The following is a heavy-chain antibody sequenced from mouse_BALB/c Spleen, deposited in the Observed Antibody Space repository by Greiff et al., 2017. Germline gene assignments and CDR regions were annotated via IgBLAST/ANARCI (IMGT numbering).Heavy chain of an antibody. J-gene: IGHJ4*01. CDR1: GYSITSDYA. CDR3: ARWEVRRTGLAMDY. D-gene: IGHD2-14*01. CDR2: ISYSGST. V-gene: IGHV3-2*02. Sequence: EVQLVESGPGLVKPSQSLSLTCTVTGYSITSDYAWNWIRQFPGNKLEWMGYISYSGSTSYNPSLKSRISITRDTSKNQFFLQLNSVTTEDTATYYCARWEVRRTGLAMDYWGQGTSVTVSS.